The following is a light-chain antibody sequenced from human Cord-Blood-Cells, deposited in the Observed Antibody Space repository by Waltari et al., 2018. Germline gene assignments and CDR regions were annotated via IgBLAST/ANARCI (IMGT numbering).Light chain of an antibody. V-gene: IGLV2-14*01. CDR2: AVS. Sequence: QSALTQPASVSGSPGQSITISCTGTSSDVGGYNYVSWYQQHPGKAPKLMFYAVSKGPSGVSDRFSGSKSGNPASLTIYGLQAEDEADYYCSSYTSSSTWVFGGGTKLTVL. J-gene: IGLJ3*02. CDR3: SSYTSSSTWV. CDR1: SSDVGGYNY.